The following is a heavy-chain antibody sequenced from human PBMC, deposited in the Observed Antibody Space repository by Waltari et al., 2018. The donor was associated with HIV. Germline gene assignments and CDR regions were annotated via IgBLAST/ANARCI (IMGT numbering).Heavy chain of an antibody. CDR2: IAASYGNT. J-gene: IGHJ3*02. D-gene: IGHD3-9*01. Sequence: EALLLESGGGFVQPGGSLRLSCGGSGFTFRHYAMIWVRQAPGKGLEWVSAIAASYGNTYYADSVRGRFTISKDNSANSLYLQMNSLRAEDTALYYCARILISGAFDIWGQGTMVAVSS. V-gene: IGHV3-23*01. CDR3: ARILISGAFDI. CDR1: GFTFRHYA.